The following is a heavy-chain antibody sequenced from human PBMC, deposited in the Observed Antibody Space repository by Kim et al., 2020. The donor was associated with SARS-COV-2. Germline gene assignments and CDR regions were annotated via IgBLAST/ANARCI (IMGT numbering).Heavy chain of an antibody. V-gene: IGHV1-69*04. D-gene: IGHD3-3*01. CDR3: AREYRSLKLRFLDV. Sequence: AQKFQGRVTITADKSTSTAYMELSSLRSEDTAVYYCAREYRSLKLRFLDVWGQGTTVTVSS. J-gene: IGHJ6*02.